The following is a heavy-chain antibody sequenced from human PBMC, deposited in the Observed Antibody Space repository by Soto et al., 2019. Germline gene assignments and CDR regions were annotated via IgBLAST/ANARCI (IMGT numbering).Heavy chain of an antibody. Sequence: QVQLVQSGAEVKKPGASVKVSCKASGYTFTSYGISWVRQAPGQGLEWMGWISAYNGNTNYAQKLQGRVTMITDTSTSTAYMELRSLRSDDTAVYYCARGRAGGYYYDSSGYYNFDYWGQGTLVTVSS. D-gene: IGHD3-22*01. CDR1: GYTFTSYG. CDR2: ISAYNGNT. J-gene: IGHJ4*02. CDR3: ARGRAGGYYYDSSGYYNFDY. V-gene: IGHV1-18*01.